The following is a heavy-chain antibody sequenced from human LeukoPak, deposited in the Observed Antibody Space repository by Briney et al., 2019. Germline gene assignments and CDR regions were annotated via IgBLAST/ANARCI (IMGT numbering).Heavy chain of an antibody. CDR2: ISSSSSYI. V-gene: IGHV3-21*01. J-gene: IGHJ5*02. Sequence: GGSLRLSCAASGFTFSSYSMNWVRQAPGKGLEWVSSISSSSSYIYYADSVKGRFTISRDNSKNTLYLQMNSLRAEDTAVYYCAREILVAAAGTQGIDRTPGFDPWGQGTLVTVSS. D-gene: IGHD6-13*01. CDR1: GFTFSSYS. CDR3: AREILVAAAGTQGIDRTPGFDP.